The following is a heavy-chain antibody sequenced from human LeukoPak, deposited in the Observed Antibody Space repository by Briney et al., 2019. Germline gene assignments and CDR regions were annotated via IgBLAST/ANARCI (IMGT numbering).Heavy chain of an antibody. V-gene: IGHV4-39*07. CDR1: GGSISSSSYY. CDR3: ARDRDGYNYLDH. Sequence: KSSETLSLTCTVSGGSISSSSYYWAWIRQPPGTGLEWIGSIYYSGSTYYNPSLKSRVTISVDMSKNQFSLKLSSVTAADTAVYYCARDRDGYNYLDHWGQGTLVTISS. J-gene: IGHJ4*02. D-gene: IGHD5-24*01. CDR2: IYYSGST.